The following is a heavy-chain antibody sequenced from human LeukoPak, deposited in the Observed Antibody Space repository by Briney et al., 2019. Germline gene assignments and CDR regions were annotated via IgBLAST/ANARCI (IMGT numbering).Heavy chain of an antibody. D-gene: IGHD4-23*01. CDR3: ARDPYGGNWFDY. J-gene: IGHJ4*02. V-gene: IGHV3-66*01. CDR1: GFTVSGNY. CDR2: IYSGGST. Sequence: GGSLRLSCAASGFTVSGNYMSWVRQAPGKGLEWVSVIYSGGSTDYADSVKGRFTISRDNSKNTPYLQMNSLRAEDTAVYYCARDPYGGNWFDYWGQGTLVTVSS.